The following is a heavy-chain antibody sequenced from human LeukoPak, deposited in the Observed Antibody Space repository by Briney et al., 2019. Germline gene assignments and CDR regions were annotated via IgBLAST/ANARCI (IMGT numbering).Heavy chain of an antibody. D-gene: IGHD1-26*01. CDR1: GYTFTSYD. CDR3: ASTWEPELPHDAFDI. Sequence: ASVKVSCKASGYTFTSYDINWVRQATGQGLEWMGWMNPNSGNTGYAQNFQGRVTITRNTSISTAYMELSSLRSEDTAVYYCASTWEPELPHDAFDIWGQGTMVTVSS. CDR2: MNPNSGNT. V-gene: IGHV1-8*03. J-gene: IGHJ3*02.